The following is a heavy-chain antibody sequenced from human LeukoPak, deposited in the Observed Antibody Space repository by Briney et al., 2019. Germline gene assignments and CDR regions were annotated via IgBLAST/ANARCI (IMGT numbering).Heavy chain of an antibody. V-gene: IGHV3-53*01. J-gene: IGHJ4*02. D-gene: IGHD3-10*01. Sequence: GGSLRLSCAASGFTVSSNYMNWVRQAPGKGLEWVSVIYTSGNTYYADSVKGRFTISRDDFKNTLSLQMSSLRAEDTAVYYCARSLITLVRGVLLGGFDYWGQGTLVTVSS. CDR3: ARSLITLVRGVLLGGFDY. CDR1: GFTVSSNY. CDR2: IYTSGNT.